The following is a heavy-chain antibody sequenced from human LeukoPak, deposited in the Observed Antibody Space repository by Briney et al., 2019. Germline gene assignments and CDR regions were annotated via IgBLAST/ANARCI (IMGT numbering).Heavy chain of an antibody. Sequence: SETLSLTCTVSGDSIISHYWSWIRQPPGKGLEWIGHIYTSGSTNYNPSLKSRVTISADTPKNQFSLKLSSVTAADTAVYYCAGQSGGSSSSFDYWGQGTLVTVSS. J-gene: IGHJ4*02. D-gene: IGHD6-6*01. CDR1: GDSIISHY. V-gene: IGHV4-4*09. CDR2: IYTSGST. CDR3: AGQSGGSSSSFDY.